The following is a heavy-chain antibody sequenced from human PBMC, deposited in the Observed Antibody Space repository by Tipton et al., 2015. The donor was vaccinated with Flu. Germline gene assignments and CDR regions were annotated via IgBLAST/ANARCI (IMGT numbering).Heavy chain of an antibody. V-gene: IGHV4-34*01. D-gene: IGHD1-1*01. J-gene: IGHJ6*02. Sequence: TLSLTCAAYGGSFSGYYWSWIRQPPGKGLEWIGEINHSGSTYYSPSLKSRVTISVDSSKNEFSLTLASLTAADTAVYYCARDLWNDRRAYYYYGVDVWGQGTTVTVSS. CDR2: INHSGST. CDR1: GGSFSGYY. CDR3: ARDLWNDRRAYYYYGVDV.